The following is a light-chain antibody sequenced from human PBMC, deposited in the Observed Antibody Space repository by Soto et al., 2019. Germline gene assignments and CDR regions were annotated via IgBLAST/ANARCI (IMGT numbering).Light chain of an antibody. Sequence: AIQMNQSPSSLSASVGDRVTITSRESQGIANDLGWYQQKPGKAPKIXIYAASSLQSGVPSRFSGSGSGTDFTLTISSLQPEDFETYYCLQDYKYTITFGQGTRLEIK. CDR3: LQDYKYTIT. CDR1: QGIAND. J-gene: IGKJ5*01. V-gene: IGKV1-6*01. CDR2: AAS.